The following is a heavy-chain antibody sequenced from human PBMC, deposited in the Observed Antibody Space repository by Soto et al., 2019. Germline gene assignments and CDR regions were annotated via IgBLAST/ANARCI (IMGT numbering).Heavy chain of an antibody. Sequence: EVQLLESGGGLVQPGGSLRLSCAASGFTFSSYAMSWVRQAPGKGLEWLSSITSDATSTYYPDSVRGRFTIYRDNSKNTLYLQSNSLRVEDTPFYYCARDPAAYSHRDWGQGTLVTVSS. J-gene: IGHJ4*02. CDR2: ITSDATST. CDR3: ARDPAAYSHRD. CDR1: GFTFSSYA. V-gene: IGHV3-23*01. D-gene: IGHD3-16*02.